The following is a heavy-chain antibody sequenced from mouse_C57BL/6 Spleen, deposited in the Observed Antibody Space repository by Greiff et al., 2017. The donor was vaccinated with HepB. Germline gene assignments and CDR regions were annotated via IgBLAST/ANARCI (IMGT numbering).Heavy chain of an antibody. CDR2: IYPGDGDT. D-gene: IGHD2-4*01. J-gene: IGHJ3*01. V-gene: IGHV1-80*01. CDR3: ARSDYDEGAWFAY. Sequence: VKLQQSGAELVKPGASVKISCKASGYAFSSYWMNWVKQRPGKGLEWIGQIYPGDGDTNYNGKFKGKATLTADKSSSTAYMQLSSLTSEDSAVYFCARSDYDEGAWFAYWGQGTLVTVSA. CDR1: GYAFSSYW.